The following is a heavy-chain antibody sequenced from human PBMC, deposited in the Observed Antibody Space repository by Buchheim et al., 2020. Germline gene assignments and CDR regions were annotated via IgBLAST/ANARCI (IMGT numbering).Heavy chain of an antibody. D-gene: IGHD1-1*01. CDR2: IYYSGST. CDR1: GGSISSYY. V-gene: IGHV4-59*12. Sequence: QVQLQESGPGLVKPSETLSLTCTVSGGSISSYYWSWIRQPPGKGLEWIGYIYYSGSTNYNPSLKSRVTISVDTSKNQFSLKLSSVTAADTAVYYCARGPGPNGAQFDYWGQGTL. CDR3: ARGPGPNGAQFDY. J-gene: IGHJ4*02.